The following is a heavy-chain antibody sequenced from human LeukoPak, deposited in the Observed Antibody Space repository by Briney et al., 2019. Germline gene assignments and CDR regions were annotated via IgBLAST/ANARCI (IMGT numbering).Heavy chain of an antibody. Sequence: ASVKVSCKASGYTFTSYFMHWVRQAPGQGLEWMGWINPNSGGTNYAQKLQGRVTMTTDTSTSTAYMELRSLRSDDTAVYYCASSRGDDSSGYFDYWGQGTLVTVSS. V-gene: IGHV1-2*02. CDR3: ASSRGDDSSGYFDY. D-gene: IGHD3-22*01. CDR1: GYTFTSYF. J-gene: IGHJ4*02. CDR2: INPNSGGT.